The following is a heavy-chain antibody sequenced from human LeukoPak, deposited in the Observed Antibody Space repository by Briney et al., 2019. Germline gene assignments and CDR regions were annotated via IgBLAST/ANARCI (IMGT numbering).Heavy chain of an antibody. J-gene: IGHJ4*02. D-gene: IGHD1-1*01. CDR2: VYSGGST. CDR1: GFSVSNYY. V-gene: IGHV3-53*01. Sequence: GGSLRLSCAASGFSVSNYYMNWVRQAPGKGLEWVSVVYSGGSTYYADSVKGRFTISRDKSKNTLYLQMNTLRAEDTAVYYCAKDGPGQSSAPFDYWGQGTLVTVSS. CDR3: AKDGPGQSSAPFDY.